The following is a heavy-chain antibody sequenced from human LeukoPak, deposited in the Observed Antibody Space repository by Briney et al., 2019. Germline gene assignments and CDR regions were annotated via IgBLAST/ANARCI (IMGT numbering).Heavy chain of an antibody. D-gene: IGHD2-21*01. J-gene: IGHJ3*02. CDR2: ISGSSGST. Sequence: GGSLRLSCAASGFTFSSYAMSWVRQAPGKGRECVSTISGSSGSTYYADSVKGRFTISRDNSKNTLYLQMNSLRAEDTAVYYCAKGVVSTLGGNAFDIWGQGTMVTVSS. V-gene: IGHV3-23*01. CDR3: AKGVVSTLGGNAFDI. CDR1: GFTFSSYA.